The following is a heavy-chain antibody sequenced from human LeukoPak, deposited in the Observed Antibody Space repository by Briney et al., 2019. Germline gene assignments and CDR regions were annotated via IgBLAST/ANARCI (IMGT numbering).Heavy chain of an antibody. D-gene: IGHD3-22*01. CDR2: IYYSGST. Sequence: SETLSLTCTVSGGSISSSSYYWGWIRQPPGKGLEWIGSIYYSGSTYYNPSLKSRVTISVDTSKNQFSLKLSSVTAADTAVYYCARHGGSSVYSPFDYWGQGTLVTVSS. V-gene: IGHV4-39*01. J-gene: IGHJ4*02. CDR3: ARHGGSSVYSPFDY. CDR1: GGSISSSSYY.